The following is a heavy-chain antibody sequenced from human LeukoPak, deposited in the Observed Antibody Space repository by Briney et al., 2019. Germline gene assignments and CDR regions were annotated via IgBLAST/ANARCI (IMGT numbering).Heavy chain of an antibody. D-gene: IGHD3-22*01. Sequence: GGSLRLSCAASGFTFSDYYMSWLRQAPGKGLEWVSYISSSGSTIYYADSVKGRFTLSRDNAKNSLYLQMNSLRAEDTAVYYCARCAPNYDSSGYYQLYFDYWGQGTLVTVSS. CDR2: ISSSGSTI. V-gene: IGHV3-11*01. J-gene: IGHJ4*02. CDR3: ARCAPNYDSSGYYQLYFDY. CDR1: GFTFSDYY.